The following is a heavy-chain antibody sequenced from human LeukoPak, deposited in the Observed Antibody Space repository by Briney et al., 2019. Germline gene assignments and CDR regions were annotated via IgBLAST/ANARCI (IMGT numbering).Heavy chain of an antibody. J-gene: IGHJ4*02. CDR3: VQESSSLLRSYFDY. CDR2: ISSSGSTI. V-gene: IGHV3-48*03. D-gene: IGHD2-15*01. CDR1: GFTFSTSG. Sequence: GGSLRLSCAASGFTFSTSGLGWVRQAPGKGLEWVSYISSSGSTIYYADSVKGRFTISRDNAKNSLYLQMNSLRAEDTAVYYCVQESSSLLRSYFDYWGQGTLVTVSS.